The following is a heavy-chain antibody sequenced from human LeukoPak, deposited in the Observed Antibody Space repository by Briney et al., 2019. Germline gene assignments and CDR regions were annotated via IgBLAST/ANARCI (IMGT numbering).Heavy chain of an antibody. CDR3: TNGDCRGGRCSSGAY. D-gene: IGHD2-15*01. CDR1: GFTFRSYG. J-gene: IGHJ4*02. Sequence: PGGSLRLSCAASGFTFRSYGMHWVRQAPGKGLEWVAYTRDDGSKNWYGDSVKGRFTISRDNPKNTLYLQMKSLGGEDTAVYYCTNGDCRGGRCSSGAYWGQGTLVTVSS. CDR2: TRDDGSKN. V-gene: IGHV3-30*02.